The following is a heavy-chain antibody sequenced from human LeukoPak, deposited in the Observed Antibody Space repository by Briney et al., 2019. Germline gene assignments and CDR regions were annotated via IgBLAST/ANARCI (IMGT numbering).Heavy chain of an antibody. CDR2: ISYDGSNK. Sequence: GGSLRLSCAASGFTFSSYGMHWVRQAPGKGLEWVAVISYDGSNKYYADSVKGRFTISRDNSKSTLYLQMNSLRAEDTAVYYCAKRPYYYDSSGPTGDAFDIWGQGTMVIVS. V-gene: IGHV3-30*18. D-gene: IGHD3-22*01. CDR1: GFTFSSYG. CDR3: AKRPYYYDSSGPTGDAFDI. J-gene: IGHJ3*02.